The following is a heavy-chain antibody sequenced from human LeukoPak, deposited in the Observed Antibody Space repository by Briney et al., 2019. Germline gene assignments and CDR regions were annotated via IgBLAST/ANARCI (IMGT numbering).Heavy chain of an antibody. CDR2: ISWNSGSI. V-gene: IGHV3-9*01. CDR1: GFTFDDYA. D-gene: IGHD6-19*01. Sequence: GRSLRLSCAASGFTFDDYAMHWVRQAPGKGLEWVSGISWNSGSIGYADSVKGRFTISRDNAKNSLYLQMNSLRAEDTALYYCAKDMGVAGTLGSYYFDYWGQGTLVTVSS. J-gene: IGHJ4*02. CDR3: AKDMGVAGTLGSYYFDY.